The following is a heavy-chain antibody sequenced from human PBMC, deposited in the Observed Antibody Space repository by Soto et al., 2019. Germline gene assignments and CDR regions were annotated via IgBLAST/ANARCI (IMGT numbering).Heavy chain of an antibody. D-gene: IGHD4-17*01. V-gene: IGHV4-31*03. CDR1: GGSISSGGYY. CDR2: IYYSGST. CDR3: ARVLGYGDYDNEYFQH. Sequence: SETLSLTCTVSGGSISSGGYYWSWIRQHPGKGLEWIGYIYYSGSTYYNPSLKSRVTISVDTSKNQFSLKLSSVTAADTAVYYCARVLGYGDYDNEYFQHWGQGTLVTVSS. J-gene: IGHJ1*01.